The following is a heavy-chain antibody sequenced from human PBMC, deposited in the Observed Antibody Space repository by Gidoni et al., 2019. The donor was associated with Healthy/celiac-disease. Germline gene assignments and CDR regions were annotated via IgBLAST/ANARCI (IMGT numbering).Heavy chain of an antibody. Sequence: EVQLVESGGGLVKPGVSLRLCCAASGVTFSSYSMNWVRQAPGKGLEWVSSISSSSSYIYYADSVKGRFTISRDNAKNSLYLQMNSLRAEDTAVYYCAKAGLRGDYFDYWGQGTLVTVSS. CDR1: GVTFSSYS. CDR2: ISSSSSYI. D-gene: IGHD3-10*01. V-gene: IGHV3-21*01. CDR3: AKAGLRGDYFDY. J-gene: IGHJ4*02.